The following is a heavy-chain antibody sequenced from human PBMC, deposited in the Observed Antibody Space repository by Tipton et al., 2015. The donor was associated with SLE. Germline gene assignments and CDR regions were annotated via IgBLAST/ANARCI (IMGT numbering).Heavy chain of an antibody. D-gene: IGHD3-10*01. V-gene: IGHV4-59*08. CDR2: IYFSGST. CDR3: ARHAVQYSGLVSFDI. Sequence: LRLSCVASGFDVRSTYMTWVRQAPGKGLEWIGSIYFSGSTYYNPSLQSRVTMSGDASKSPFSLKLSSVTAADTAVYYCARHAVQYSGLVSFDIWGQGTLVTVSS. CDR1: GFDVRSTY. J-gene: IGHJ3*02.